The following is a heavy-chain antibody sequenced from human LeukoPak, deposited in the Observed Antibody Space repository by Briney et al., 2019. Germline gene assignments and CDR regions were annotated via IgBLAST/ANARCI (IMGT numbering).Heavy chain of an antibody. CDR3: ASRGYQRDYYYYYYMDV. CDR1: GGTFSSYA. D-gene: IGHD2-2*01. J-gene: IGHJ6*03. V-gene: IGHV1-69*05. CDR2: IIPIFGTA. Sequence: GASVKVSCKASGGTFSSYAISWVRQAPGQGLEWMGGIIPIFGTANYAQKFQGRVTITTDESTSTAYMELSSLRSEDTAVYYCASRGYQRDYYYYYYMDVWGKGTTVTLSS.